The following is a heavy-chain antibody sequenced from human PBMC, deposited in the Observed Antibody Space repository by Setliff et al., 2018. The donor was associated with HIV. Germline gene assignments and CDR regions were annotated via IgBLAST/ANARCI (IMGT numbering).Heavy chain of an antibody. J-gene: IGHJ3*02. Sequence: SETLSLTCTVSGDSISSHYWCWIRQAPGKGLEWIGTTYFSGNARNSPSLKSRVTISVDTSKNQFSLNLSSVTAADTAVYYCARDQTGEPGAFDIWGQGTMVTVSS. D-gene: IGHD7-27*01. V-gene: IGHV4-59*11. CDR3: ARDQTGEPGAFDI. CDR1: GDSISSHY. CDR2: TYFSGNA.